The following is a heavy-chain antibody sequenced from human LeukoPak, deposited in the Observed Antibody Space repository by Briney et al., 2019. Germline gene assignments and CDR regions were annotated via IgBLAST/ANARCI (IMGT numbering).Heavy chain of an antibody. Sequence: SETLSLTCTVSGGSISSYYWSWIRQPPGKGLEWIGYIYYSGSTNYNPSLKSRVTISVDTSKNQFSLKLSSVTAADTAVNYCARARGRGELLSYFDYWGQGTLVTVSS. CDR1: GGSISSYY. D-gene: IGHD1-26*01. J-gene: IGHJ4*02. CDR2: IYYSGST. V-gene: IGHV4-59*01. CDR3: ARARGRGELLSYFDY.